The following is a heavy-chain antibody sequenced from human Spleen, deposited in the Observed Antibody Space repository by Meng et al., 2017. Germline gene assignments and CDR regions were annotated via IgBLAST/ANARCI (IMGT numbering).Heavy chain of an antibody. V-gene: IGHV4-61*09. CDR3: ARVYASSWYCFDY. Sequence: SETLSLTCAVYGGFISSGSYYWSWIRQPAGKGLEWIGHIYSSGSTNYNPSLKSRVTISVDTSKNQFSLKVSSVTAADTAVYYCARVYASSWYCFDYWGQGTLVTVSS. D-gene: IGHD6-13*01. CDR2: IYSSGST. J-gene: IGHJ4*02. CDR1: GGFISSGSYY.